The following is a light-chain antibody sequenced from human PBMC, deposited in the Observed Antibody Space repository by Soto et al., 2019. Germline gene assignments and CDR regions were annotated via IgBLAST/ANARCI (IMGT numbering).Light chain of an antibody. CDR3: HQRSNWPIT. J-gene: IGKJ5*01. CDR2: GAS. Sequence: EILLTQSPGTLSLSPGERATPSCRASQSVSSSYLAWYQQKPGQAPRLLIYGASTRATGIPARFSGSGSGTDFTLTISSLEPEDFAVYYCHQRSNWPITFGQGTRLEI. V-gene: IGKV3D-20*02. CDR1: QSVSSSY.